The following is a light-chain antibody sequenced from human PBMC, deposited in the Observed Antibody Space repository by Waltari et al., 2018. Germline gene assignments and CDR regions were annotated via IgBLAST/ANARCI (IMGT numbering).Light chain of an antibody. Sequence: DIQMTQSTSTLSASVGDSVTITWRASQSFTNWLAWYQQKPGKAPKLLIYKTSTLDSGVPSRFSGSGSGTEFTLTISSLQPDDFASYYCQQYDGNPLTFGGGTKVEV. V-gene: IGKV1-5*03. CDR2: KTS. CDR1: QSFTNW. J-gene: IGKJ4*01. CDR3: QQYDGNPLT.